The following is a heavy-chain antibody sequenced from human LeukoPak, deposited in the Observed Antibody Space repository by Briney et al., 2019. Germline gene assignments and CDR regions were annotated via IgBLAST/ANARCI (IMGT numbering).Heavy chain of an antibody. D-gene: IGHD1-26*01. CDR3: ARASGSYWWFDS. V-gene: IGHV1-2*02. CDR2: INPSSGDT. J-gene: IGHJ5*01. Sequence: ASVKVSCKASGYTFTDYYMHWVRQAPGQGLEWMGWINPSSGDTNYARNFQGRVTMTRDTSISTVYMELSRLRSDDTAVYYCARASGSYWWFDSWGQGTLVTVSS. CDR1: GYTFTDYY.